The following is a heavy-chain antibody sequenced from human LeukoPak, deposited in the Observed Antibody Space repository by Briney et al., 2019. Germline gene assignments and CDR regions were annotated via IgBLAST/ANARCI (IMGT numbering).Heavy chain of an antibody. D-gene: IGHD3-10*01. Sequence: PGGSLRLSCAASGFTFRSYLMSWVRQAPGKGLEWVANINQDGSEKYYVDSVKGRFTISRDNAKKSLYLQANILRADDTALYYCARDPRLYGSGKGYMDVWGKGTTVTVSS. V-gene: IGHV3-7*03. CDR2: INQDGSEK. CDR1: GFTFRSYL. CDR3: ARDPRLYGSGKGYMDV. J-gene: IGHJ6*03.